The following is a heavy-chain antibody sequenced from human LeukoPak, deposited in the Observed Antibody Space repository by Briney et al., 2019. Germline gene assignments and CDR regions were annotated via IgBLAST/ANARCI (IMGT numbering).Heavy chain of an antibody. V-gene: IGHV1-2*02. D-gene: IGHD2-15*01. Sequence: ASVKVSCKASKYTFTGYYMHWVRQAPGQGLEWMGWINPNSGGTDYAQKFQGRVTMTRDTSISTAYMELSSLRSEDTAVYYCAIGYCRGGSCDDEPGDAFDIWGQGTMVAVSS. J-gene: IGHJ3*02. CDR2: INPNSGGT. CDR3: AIGYCRGGSCDDEPGDAFDI. CDR1: KYTFTGYY.